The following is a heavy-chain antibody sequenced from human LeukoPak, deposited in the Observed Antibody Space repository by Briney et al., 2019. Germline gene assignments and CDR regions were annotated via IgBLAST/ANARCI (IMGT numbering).Heavy chain of an antibody. D-gene: IGHD3-22*01. Sequence: GGSLRLSCAASGFTFSSYEMNWVRQAPGKGLEWVAYISSSGSTKYYADSVKGRFTISRDNFKNSLYLQMNSLRAEDTAVYYCAREIDYESSGYYEGLEDYWGQGTLVTVSS. V-gene: IGHV3-48*03. J-gene: IGHJ4*02. CDR1: GFTFSSYE. CDR2: ISSSGSTK. CDR3: AREIDYESSGYYEGLEDY.